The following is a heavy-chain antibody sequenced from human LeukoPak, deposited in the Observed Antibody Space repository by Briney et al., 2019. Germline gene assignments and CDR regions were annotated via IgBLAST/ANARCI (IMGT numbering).Heavy chain of an antibody. Sequence: GGSLRLSCAASGFTFSSYAMHWVRQAPGKGLEWVAVISYDGSNEYYADSVKGRFTISRDNSKNTLYLQMNSLRAEDTAVYYCARDEVMRNYDIFWRWGPDAFDIWGQGTMVTVSS. CDR1: GFTFSSYA. D-gene: IGHD3-9*01. CDR3: ARDEVMRNYDIFWRWGPDAFDI. CDR2: ISYDGSNE. V-gene: IGHV3-30-3*01. J-gene: IGHJ3*02.